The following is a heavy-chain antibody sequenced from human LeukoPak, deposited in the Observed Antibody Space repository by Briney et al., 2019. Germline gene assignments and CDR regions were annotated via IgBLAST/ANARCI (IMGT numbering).Heavy chain of an antibody. D-gene: IGHD6-13*01. J-gene: IGHJ4*02. CDR3: AKELSAGTGGGWEDYFDY. Sequence: PGGSLRLSCAASGFTFSSYGMHWVRQAPGKGLEWVAVISYDGSNKFYADSVKGRFTISRDNSKSTLYLQMNSLRAEDTAVYYCAKELSAGTGGGWEDYFDYWGQGTLVTVS. CDR1: GFTFSSYG. V-gene: IGHV3-30*18. CDR2: ISYDGSNK.